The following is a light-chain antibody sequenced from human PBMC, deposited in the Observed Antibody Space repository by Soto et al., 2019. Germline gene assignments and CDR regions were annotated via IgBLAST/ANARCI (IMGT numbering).Light chain of an antibody. CDR2: EVT. Sequence: QSVLTQPASVSXXPGQSITISCTGTRRDVGGYNYVSWYQQYPGKSPKLLIYEVTHRPSGVSNRFSGSKSGNTASLTISGLQAEDEADYYCSSYTISNTLPFVFGTGTKLTVL. CDR3: SSYTISNTLPFV. V-gene: IGLV2-14*01. J-gene: IGLJ1*01. CDR1: RRDVGGYNY.